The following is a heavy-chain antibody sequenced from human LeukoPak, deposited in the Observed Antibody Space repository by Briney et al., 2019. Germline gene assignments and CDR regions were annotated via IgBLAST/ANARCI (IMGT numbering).Heavy chain of an antibody. Sequence: SETLSLTCTVSGGSISSSSYYWGWIRQPPGKGLEWIGSIYYSGSTYYNPSLKSRVTISVDTSKNQFSLKLSSVTAADTAVYYCARLRRSCRLAEAHKGFDYWGQGTLVTVSS. V-gene: IGHV4-39*01. CDR3: ARLRRSCRLAEAHKGFDY. J-gene: IGHJ4*02. CDR1: GGSISSSSYY. D-gene: IGHD2-21*01. CDR2: IYYSGST.